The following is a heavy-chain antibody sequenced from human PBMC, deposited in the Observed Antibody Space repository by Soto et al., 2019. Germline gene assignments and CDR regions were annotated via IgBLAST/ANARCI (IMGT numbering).Heavy chain of an antibody. J-gene: IGHJ4*02. CDR2: ISYDGSNK. D-gene: IGHD3-10*01. CDR1: GFTFSSYG. Sequence: HPGGSLRLSCAASGFTFSSYGMHWVRQAPGKGLEWVAVISYDGSNKYYADSVKGRLTISRDNSKNTLYLQMNSLRAEDTAVYYCAKDRSLVRGPMPYWGQGTLVTVSS. CDR3: AKDRSLVRGPMPY. V-gene: IGHV3-30*18.